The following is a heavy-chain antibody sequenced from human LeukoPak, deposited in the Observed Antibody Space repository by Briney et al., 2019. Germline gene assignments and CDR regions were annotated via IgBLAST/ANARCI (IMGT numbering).Heavy chain of an antibody. V-gene: IGHV3-30*02. CDR1: GFTFSSYG. D-gene: IGHD5-12*01. CDR3: AKGGGYEAQYYYYYLDV. Sequence: GGSLRLSCAASGFTFSSYGMHWVRQAPGKGLEWVAFIRYDGSDKYYADSVKGRFTISRDNSKNTLYLQMKSLRAEDTAVYYCAKGGGYEAQYYYYYLDVWGKGTTVTISS. J-gene: IGHJ6*03. CDR2: IRYDGSDK.